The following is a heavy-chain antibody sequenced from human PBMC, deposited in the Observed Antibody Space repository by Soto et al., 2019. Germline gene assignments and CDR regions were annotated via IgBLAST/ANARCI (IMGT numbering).Heavy chain of an antibody. V-gene: IGHV4-59*01. CDR1: GGSISNYY. D-gene: IGHD2-21*02. CDR3: ARLQYTVVTPIDM. J-gene: IGHJ3*02. Sequence: QVQLQESGPGLVKPSETLSLTCTVPGGSISNYYWTWIRQFPGKRLEWIAHIHNSGNTNSNPTLKSRVTISMDTSKNQISLKLTSVSAADTAMYYCARLQYTVVTPIDMWGQGTMVTVSS. CDR2: IHNSGNT.